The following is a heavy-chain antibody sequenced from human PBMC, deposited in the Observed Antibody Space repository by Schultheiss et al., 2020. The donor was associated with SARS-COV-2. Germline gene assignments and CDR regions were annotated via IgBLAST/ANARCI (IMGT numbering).Heavy chain of an antibody. CDR3: ARGDLADWNDNGCAFDI. CDR2: IYYSGST. J-gene: IGHJ3*02. V-gene: IGHV4-59*01. CDR1: GGSISSYY. D-gene: IGHD1-1*01. Sequence: SETLSLTCTVSGGSISSYYWSWIRQPPGKGLEWIGYIYYSGSTNYNPSLKSRVTISVDTSKNQFSLKLSSVTAADTAVYYCARGDLADWNDNGCAFDIWGQGKMVTVSS.